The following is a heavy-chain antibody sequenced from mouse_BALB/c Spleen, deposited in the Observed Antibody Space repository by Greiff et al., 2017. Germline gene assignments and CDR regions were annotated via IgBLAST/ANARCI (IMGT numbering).Heavy chain of an antibody. CDR3: NAWTTANGY. D-gene: IGHD1-2*01. J-gene: IGHJ2*01. CDR2: IDPENGDT. V-gene: IGHV14-4*02. Sequence: EVQLQESGAELVRSGASVKLSCTASGFNIKDYYMHWVKQRPEQGLEWIGWIDPENGDTEYAPKFQGKATMTVDTSSNTAYLQLSSLTSEDTAVYYCNAWTTANGYWGQGTTLTVSS. CDR1: GFNIKDYY.